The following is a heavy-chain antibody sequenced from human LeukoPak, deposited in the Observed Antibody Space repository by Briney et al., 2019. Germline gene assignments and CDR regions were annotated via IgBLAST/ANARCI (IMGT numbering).Heavy chain of an antibody. CDR1: GFTFTGHS. V-gene: IGHV3-30*04. Sequence: GGSLRLSCVASGFTFTGHSMHWVRQAPGKGLEWVGVVAHDEKTIFYADSVNGRFTIARDNSKNTLYLQMNSLRAEDTAVYYCARDSRGRDIVTSFDYWGQGNLVTVSS. CDR2: VAHDEKTI. CDR3: ARDSRGRDIVTSFDY. D-gene: IGHD5-12*01. J-gene: IGHJ4*02.